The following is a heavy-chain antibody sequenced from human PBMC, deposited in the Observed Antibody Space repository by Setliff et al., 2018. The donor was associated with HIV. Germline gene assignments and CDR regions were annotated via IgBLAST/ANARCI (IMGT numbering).Heavy chain of an antibody. Sequence: SVQVSCKASGGTFSSYAISWVRQAPVQGLEWMGGIIPIFGTANYAQKFQGRVTSTTDESTSTAYMELSSLRSEDTAVYYCAREANYYDSSGYYDAFDIWGQGTMVTVSS. V-gene: IGHV1-69*05. D-gene: IGHD3-22*01. CDR3: AREANYYDSSGYYDAFDI. CDR2: IIPIFGTA. J-gene: IGHJ3*02. CDR1: GGTFSSYA.